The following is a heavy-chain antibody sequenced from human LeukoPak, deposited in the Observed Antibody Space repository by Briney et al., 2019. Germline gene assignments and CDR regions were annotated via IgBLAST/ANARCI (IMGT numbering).Heavy chain of an antibody. CDR3: AKDHRPGIAAAGTGGFDY. Sequence: GGSLRLSCAASGFTFSSYAMSWVRQAPGKGLEWVSAISGSCGSTYYADSVKGRFTISRDNSKNTLYLQMNSLRAEDTAVYYCAKDHRPGIAAAGTGGFDYWGQGTLVTVSS. CDR2: ISGSCGST. V-gene: IGHV3-23*01. CDR1: GFTFSSYA. J-gene: IGHJ4*02. D-gene: IGHD6-13*01.